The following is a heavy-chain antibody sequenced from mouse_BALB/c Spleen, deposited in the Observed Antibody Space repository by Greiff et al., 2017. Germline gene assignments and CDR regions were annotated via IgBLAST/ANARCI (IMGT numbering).Heavy chain of an antibody. V-gene: IGHV1S135*01. CDR1: GYSFTSYY. Sequence: VQLKESGPELMKPGASVKISCKASGYSFTSYYMHWVKQSHGKSLEWIGYIDPFNGGTSYNQKFKGKATLTVDKSSSTAYMHLSSLTSEDSAVYYCARWYFDVWGAGTTVTVSS. CDR3: ARWYFDV. CDR2: IDPFNGGT. J-gene: IGHJ1*01.